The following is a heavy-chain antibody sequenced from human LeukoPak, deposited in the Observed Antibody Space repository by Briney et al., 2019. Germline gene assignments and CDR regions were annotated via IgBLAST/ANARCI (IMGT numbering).Heavy chain of an antibody. CDR3: ARAGPVRDSFGGVIVWFDL. J-gene: IGHJ5*02. Sequence: ASVKVSCKASGYTFTGYYMHWVRQAPGQGLEWMGRINPNSGGTNYAQKFQGRVTMTRDTSISTAYMELSRLRSDDTAVYYCARAGPVRDSFGGVIVWFDLWGQGTLVTVSS. D-gene: IGHD3-16*02. V-gene: IGHV1-2*06. CDR2: INPNSGGT. CDR1: GYTFTGYY.